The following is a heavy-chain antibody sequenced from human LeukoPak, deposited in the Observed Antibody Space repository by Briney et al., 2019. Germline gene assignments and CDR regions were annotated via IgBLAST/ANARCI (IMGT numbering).Heavy chain of an antibody. CDR2: IWYDGSNK. CDR3: ARDRGDQLPDY. V-gene: IGHV3-33*01. Sequence: GGSLRLSCAASGFTFSSYGMHWVRQAPGKGLEWAAVIWYDGSNKYYADSVKGRFTISRDNSKNTLYLQMNSLRAEDTAVYYCARDRGDQLPDYWGQGTLVTVSS. D-gene: IGHD2-2*01. CDR1: GFTFSSYG. J-gene: IGHJ4*02.